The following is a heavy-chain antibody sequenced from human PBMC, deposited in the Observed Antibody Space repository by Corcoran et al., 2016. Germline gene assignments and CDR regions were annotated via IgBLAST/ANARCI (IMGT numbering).Heavy chain of an antibody. J-gene: IGHJ4*02. CDR2: IYWDNDK. V-gene: IGHV2-5*02. CDR1: GFSLSTSGVG. Sequence: QITLKESGPTLVKPTQTLTLTCDFSGFSLSTSGVGVAWIRQPPGEALEWLAVIYWDNDKRYSPSLKTRLTITKDTSKNQVVRTMTNMNPVDTATYYCARRQTGSGYDWETGCIDDWGQGTLVTVSS. CDR3: ARRQTGSGYDWETGCIDD. D-gene: IGHD5-12*01.